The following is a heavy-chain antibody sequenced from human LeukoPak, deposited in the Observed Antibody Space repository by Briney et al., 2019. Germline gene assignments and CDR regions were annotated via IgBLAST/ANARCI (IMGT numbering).Heavy chain of an antibody. CDR1: GFTFSSYD. D-gene: IGHD2/OR15-2a*01. V-gene: IGHV3-13*01. CDR2: IGTAGDT. CDR3: ARGNTEYYFDY. J-gene: IGHJ4*02. Sequence: GGSLRLSCAASGFTFSSYDMHWVRQATGKGLEWVSAIGTAGDTYYPGSVKGRFTISRENAKNSLYLQMNSLRAGDTAVYYCARGNTEYYFDYWGQGTLVTVSS.